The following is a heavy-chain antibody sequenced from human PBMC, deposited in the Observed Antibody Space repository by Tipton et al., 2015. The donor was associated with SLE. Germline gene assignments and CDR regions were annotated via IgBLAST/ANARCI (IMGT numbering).Heavy chain of an antibody. D-gene: IGHD2-2*01. CDR2: IYHSGSI. Sequence: LRLSCTVSGYSISSGYYWGWIRQPPGKGLEWIGTIYHSGSIYYNPSLKSRVTISVDTSKNQFSLKLNYVTAVDTAVYYCAVGYCSSVSCQREYFQHWGQGTLVTVSS. CDR3: AVGYCSSVSCQREYFQH. CDR1: GYSISSGYY. J-gene: IGHJ1*01. V-gene: IGHV4-38-2*02.